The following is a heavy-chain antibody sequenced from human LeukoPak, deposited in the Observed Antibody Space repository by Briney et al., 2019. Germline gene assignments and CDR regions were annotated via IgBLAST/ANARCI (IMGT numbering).Heavy chain of an antibody. D-gene: IGHD6-6*01. CDR1: GGSINSGDYH. CDR2: IYPSGST. Sequence: SQTLSLTCTVSGGSINSGDYHWSWIRQPAGKGLEWIGRIYPSGSTSSNPSLKSRVTISVDTSKNQFSLKLTSVTAADTAVYYCARDLGSSGWFDPWGQGTLVTVSS. V-gene: IGHV4-61*02. J-gene: IGHJ5*02. CDR3: ARDLGSSGWFDP.